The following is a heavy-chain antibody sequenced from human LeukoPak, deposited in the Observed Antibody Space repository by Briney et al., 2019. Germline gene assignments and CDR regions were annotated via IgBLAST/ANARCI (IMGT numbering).Heavy chain of an antibody. J-gene: IGHJ4*02. CDR2: IRSKAYGGTT. D-gene: IGHD1-26*01. Sequence: GESLRLSCAASGFTFSSYSMSWVRQAPGKGLEWVGFIRSKAYGGTTEYAASVKGRFTISRDDSKSIAYLQMNSLKTEDTAVYYCTKASGSYRPDYYFDYWGQGTLVTVSS. CDR1: GFTFSSYS. V-gene: IGHV3-49*04. CDR3: TKASGSYRPDYYFDY.